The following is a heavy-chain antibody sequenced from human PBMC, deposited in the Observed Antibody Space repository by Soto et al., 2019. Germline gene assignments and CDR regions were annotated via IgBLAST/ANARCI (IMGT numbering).Heavy chain of an antibody. Sequence: PGGSLRLSCEASGFTFSNYWMSWVRQAPGKGLEWVANIKTDGSDKYYVDSVRGRFTISRDNAKNSLFLQMNSLRAEDTAVYYCARSPTEYYYDSSGYLYYFDYWGQGTLVTVSS. CDR3: ARSPTEYYYDSSGYLYYFDY. CDR2: IKTDGSDK. V-gene: IGHV3-7*05. CDR1: GFTFSNYW. D-gene: IGHD3-22*01. J-gene: IGHJ4*02.